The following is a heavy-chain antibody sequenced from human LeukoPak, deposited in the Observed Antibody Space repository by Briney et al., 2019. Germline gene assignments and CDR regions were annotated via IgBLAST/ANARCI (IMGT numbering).Heavy chain of an antibody. CDR1: GFTFSSYA. V-gene: IGHV3-30-3*01. J-gene: IGHJ4*02. CDR3: ASRESGYYSPGAFDY. CDR2: ISYDGSNK. D-gene: IGHD3-3*01. Sequence: GGSLRLSCAASGFTFSSYAMHWVRQAPGKGLEWVAVISYDGSNKYYADSVKGRFTISRDNSKNTLYLQMNSLRAEDTAVYYCASRESGYYSPGAFDYWGQGTLVTVSS.